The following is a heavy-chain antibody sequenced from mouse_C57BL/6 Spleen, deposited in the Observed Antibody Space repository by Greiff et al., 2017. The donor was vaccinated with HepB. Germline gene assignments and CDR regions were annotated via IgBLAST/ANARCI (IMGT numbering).Heavy chain of an antibody. Sequence: VQRVESGAELVRPGASVTLSCKASGYTFTDYEMHWVKQTPVHGLEWIGAIDPETGGTAYNQKFKGKAILTADKSSSTAYMELRSLTSEDSAVYYCTKLYYGFAYWGQGTLVTVSA. CDR1: GYTFTDYE. CDR2: IDPETGGT. CDR3: TKLYYGFAY. D-gene: IGHD2-1*01. V-gene: IGHV1-15*01. J-gene: IGHJ3*01.